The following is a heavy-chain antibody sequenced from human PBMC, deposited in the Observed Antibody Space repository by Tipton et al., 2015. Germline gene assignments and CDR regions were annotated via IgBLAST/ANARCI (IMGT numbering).Heavy chain of an antibody. CDR3: ACQDYDSLTRDYHTVDY. D-gene: IGHD3-9*01. V-gene: IGHV4-38-2*02. J-gene: IGHJ4*02. CDR1: GYSISSGYY. CDR2: MHHSGDA. Sequence: TLSLTCTVSGYSISSGYYWGWIRQPPGKGLEWIGSMHHSGDAYYNPPLTSRVSISVDASKNQFSLKLTSVTAADTAVYYCACQDYDSLTRDYHTVDYWGQGTLVTVSS.